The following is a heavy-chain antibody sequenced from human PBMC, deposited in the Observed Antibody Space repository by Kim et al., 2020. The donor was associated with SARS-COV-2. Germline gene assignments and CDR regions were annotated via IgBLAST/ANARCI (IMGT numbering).Heavy chain of an antibody. J-gene: IGHJ3*02. Sequence: SVKGRFTISRDNAKNSLYLQMNSLRAEDTALYYCARAHIVVVTATDAFDIWGQGTMVTVSS. V-gene: IGHV3-20*03. D-gene: IGHD2-21*02. CDR3: ARAHIVVVTATDAFDI.